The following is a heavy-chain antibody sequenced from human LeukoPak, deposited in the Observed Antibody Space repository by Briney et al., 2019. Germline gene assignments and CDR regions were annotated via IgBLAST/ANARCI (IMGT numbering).Heavy chain of an antibody. D-gene: IGHD2-2*01. Sequence: SQTLSLTCAVSDGSISSGGYSWSWIRQPPGKGLEWIGYIYHSGSTYYNPSLKSRVTISVDRSKNQFSLKLSSVTAADTAVYYCARAVVPAAIGAFDIWGQGTMVTVSS. CDR1: DGSISSGGYS. CDR2: IYHSGST. J-gene: IGHJ3*02. V-gene: IGHV4-30-2*01. CDR3: ARAVVPAAIGAFDI.